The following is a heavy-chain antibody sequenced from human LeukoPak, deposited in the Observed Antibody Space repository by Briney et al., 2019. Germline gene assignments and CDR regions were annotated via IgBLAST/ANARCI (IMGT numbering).Heavy chain of an antibody. Sequence: GASVKVSCKASGYTFTDYYMHWVQQAPGKGLEWMGRVDPEDGETIYAEKFQGRVTITADTSTDTAYMELSSLRSEDTAVYYCATGKWELLGDAFDIWGQGTMVTVSS. CDR2: VDPEDGET. V-gene: IGHV1-69-2*01. CDR3: ATGKWELLGDAFDI. D-gene: IGHD1-26*01. CDR1: GYTFTDYY. J-gene: IGHJ3*02.